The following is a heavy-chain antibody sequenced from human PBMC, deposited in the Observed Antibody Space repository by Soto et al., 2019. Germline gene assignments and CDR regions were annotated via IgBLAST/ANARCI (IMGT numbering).Heavy chain of an antibody. V-gene: IGHV3-33*08. J-gene: IGHJ2*01. CDR3: ARLNTGWYFDL. CDR2: IWYDGSNE. Sequence: VQLVESGGGLVKPGGSLRLSCAASGFTFSNFGMHWVRQAPGKGLEWVAVIWYDGSNEYYPDSVKGRFTISRDNSKNTLYLQMNSLRAEDTAVYYCARLNTGWYFDLWGRGTLVTVSS. CDR1: GFTFSNFG. D-gene: IGHD4-17*01.